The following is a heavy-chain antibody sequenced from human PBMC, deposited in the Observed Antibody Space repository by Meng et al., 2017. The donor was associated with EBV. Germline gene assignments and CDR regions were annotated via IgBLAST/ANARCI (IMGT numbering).Heavy chain of an antibody. CDR3: VRGPPVGVPGPGDY. D-gene: IGHD2-21*01. Sequence: VLRVQAGAEVKNPGCSCKVSFKASGYAFTSYILHWVRQAPGQRLEWMGWINVGVGYTKYSQKFQGRVTISSDTSATTGYMELSSLRSEDTAVYYCVRGPPVGVPGPGDYWGQGTLVTVSS. CDR2: INVGVGYT. CDR1: GYAFTSYI. J-gene: IGHJ4*02. V-gene: IGHV1-3*01.